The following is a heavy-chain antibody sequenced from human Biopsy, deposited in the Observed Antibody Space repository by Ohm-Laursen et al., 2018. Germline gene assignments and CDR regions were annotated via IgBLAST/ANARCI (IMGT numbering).Heavy chain of an antibody. CDR1: RDSISNYY. V-gene: IGHV4-59*01. J-gene: IGHJ4*02. Sequence: TLSLTWPVSRDSISNYYWTWIRQSPGKGLEWIGYIYYTGSTNYNPSAKSRVTISVDTSKNQFSLKLNSVTAADTAVYFCARDSRGGHLNTTLITGKNLDSWGQGILVTVSS. CDR3: ARDSRGGHLNTTLITGKNLDS. D-gene: IGHD3-16*01. CDR2: IYYTGST.